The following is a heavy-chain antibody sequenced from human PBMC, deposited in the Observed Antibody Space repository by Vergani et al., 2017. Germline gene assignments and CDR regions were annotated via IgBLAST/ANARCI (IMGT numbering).Heavy chain of an antibody. Sequence: QVQLLQSGAELKKPGASVRISCEASGYTFTNYPLIWVRQAPGQGLEFMGWINTNSGNPTYAPGFTGRFVFSLDTSVSTAYLQISGLKAEDSAVYYCARGRXWRLTEYLYGMDVWGQGTTVTDSS. J-gene: IGHJ6*02. CDR3: ARGRXWRLTEYLYGMDV. D-gene: IGHD2/OR15-2a*01. V-gene: IGHV7-4-1*02. CDR1: GYTFTNYP. CDR2: INTNSGNP.